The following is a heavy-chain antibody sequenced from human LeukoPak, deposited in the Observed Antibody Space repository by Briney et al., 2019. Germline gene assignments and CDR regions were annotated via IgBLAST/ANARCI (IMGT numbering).Heavy chain of an antibody. CDR3: ARVTWELLSGDY. V-gene: IGHV1-46*01. J-gene: IGHJ4*02. CDR1: GYTFTSYY. Sequence: GASVKVSCKASGYTFTSYYMHWVRQAPGQGLEWMGIINPSGGSTSYAQKFQGRVTMTRDTSTSTVYMELRSLRSEDTAVYYCARVTWELLSGDYWGQGTLVTVSS. D-gene: IGHD1-26*01. CDR2: INPSGGST.